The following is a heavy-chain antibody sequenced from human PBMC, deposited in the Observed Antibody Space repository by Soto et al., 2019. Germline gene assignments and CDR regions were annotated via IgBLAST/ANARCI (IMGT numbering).Heavy chain of an antibody. V-gene: IGHV3-48*03. CDR3: ARVLQVANRWISNNNWFDP. CDR2: ISSSGSTI. Sequence: AGGSLRLSWAAAGFTFISYEMNWFGHAPRKWRGWVPYISSSGSTIYYANSVKGRFTISRDNAKNSLYLQMNSLRAEDTAVYYCARVLQVANRWISNNNWFDPWGQGTLVTVAS. CDR1: GFTFISYE. J-gene: IGHJ5*02. D-gene: IGHD2-2*03.